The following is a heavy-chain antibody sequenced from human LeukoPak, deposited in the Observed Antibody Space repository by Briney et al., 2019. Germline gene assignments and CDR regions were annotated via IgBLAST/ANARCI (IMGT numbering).Heavy chain of an antibody. V-gene: IGHV3-20*04. J-gene: IGHJ3*02. CDR1: GFTFSSYE. D-gene: IGHD6-19*01. CDR3: ARIAMAGIGDGFDI. CDR2: INWNGGST. Sequence: GGSLRLSCAASGFTFSSYEMNWVRQAPGKGLEWVSGINWNGGSTGYADSVKGRFTISRDNARNSLYLQMTSLRAEDTALYYCARIAMAGIGDGFDIWGQGTMVTVSS.